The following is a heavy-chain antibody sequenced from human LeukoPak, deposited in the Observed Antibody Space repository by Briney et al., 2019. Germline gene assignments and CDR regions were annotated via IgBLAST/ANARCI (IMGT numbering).Heavy chain of an antibody. J-gene: IGHJ5*02. CDR2: ISWNSGSI. CDR1: GFTFDDYA. CDR3: AKGGYELYNWFDP. V-gene: IGHV3-9*01. D-gene: IGHD5-12*01. Sequence: GGSLRLSCAASGFTFDDYAMHWVRQAAGKGLEWVSGISWNSGSIGYADSVKGRFTISRDNAKNSLYLQMNSLRAEDTALYYCAKGGYELYNWFDPWGQGTLVTVSS.